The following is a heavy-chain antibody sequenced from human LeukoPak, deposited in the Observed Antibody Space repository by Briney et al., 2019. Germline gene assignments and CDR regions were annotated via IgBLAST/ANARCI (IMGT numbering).Heavy chain of an antibody. J-gene: IGHJ2*01. CDR2: IGSSSSPI. V-gene: IGHV3-48*01. CDR3: AREVPKTGDYSTWYFDL. CDR1: GFTFSTYS. Sequence: GGSLRLSCAASGFTFSTYSMNWVRQAPGKGLEWVSYIGSSSSPIYYADSVKGRFTISRDNSKNTLYLQMNSLRAEDTAVYYCAREVPKTGDYSTWYFDLWGRGTLVTVSS. D-gene: IGHD4-11*01.